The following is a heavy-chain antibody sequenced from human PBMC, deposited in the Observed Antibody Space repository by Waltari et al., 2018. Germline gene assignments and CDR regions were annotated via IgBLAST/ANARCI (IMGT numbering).Heavy chain of an antibody. Sequence: QAQLVQSGAEVKKPGASVKVSCKASGYTFTGYYMPWVRQAPGQGLEWMGRINPNSGGTNYAQKFQGRVTMTRDTSISTAYMELSRLRSDDTAVYYCARVSAGATEFDYWGQGTLVTVSS. D-gene: IGHD1-26*01. CDR3: ARVSAGATEFDY. CDR2: INPNSGGT. J-gene: IGHJ4*02. CDR1: GYTFTGYY. V-gene: IGHV1-2*06.